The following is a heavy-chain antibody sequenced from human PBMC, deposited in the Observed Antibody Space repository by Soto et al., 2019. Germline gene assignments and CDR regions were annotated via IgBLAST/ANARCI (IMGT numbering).Heavy chain of an antibody. J-gene: IGHJ5*02. D-gene: IGHD2-15*01. Sequence: SETLSLTSSVTDGSINNSTAFWGWLRQSPGKGLEWIATINYRWPAEYNPSLKSRVTISVDRSRNVLSLQMNYVTAPDTAVYYCANCFMSRYWFDAWGQGTLVTVSS. V-gene: IGHV4-39*02. CDR3: ANCFMSRYWFDA. CDR2: INYRWPA. CDR1: DGSINNSTAF.